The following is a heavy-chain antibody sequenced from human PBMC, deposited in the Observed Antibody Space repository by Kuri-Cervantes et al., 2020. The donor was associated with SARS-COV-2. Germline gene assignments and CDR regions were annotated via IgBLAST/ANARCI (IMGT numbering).Heavy chain of an antibody. CDR2: INPNSGGT. Sequence: ASVKVSCKASGYTFTGYYMHWVRQAPGQGLEWMGWINPNSGGTNYAQKLQGWVTMTRDTSISTAYMELSRLRSDDTAVYYCARDRHPRRRYCSSTSCYGDYYYYGMDVWGQGTTVTVSS. CDR3: ARDRHPRRRYCSSTSCYGDYYYYGMDV. J-gene: IGHJ6*02. CDR1: GYTFTGYY. V-gene: IGHV1-2*04. D-gene: IGHD2-2*01.